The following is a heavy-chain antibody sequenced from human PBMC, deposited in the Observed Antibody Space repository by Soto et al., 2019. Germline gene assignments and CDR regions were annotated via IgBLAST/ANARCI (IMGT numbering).Heavy chain of an antibody. V-gene: IGHV3-15*01. CDR2: IKNKKDGGTI. CDR3: ATLASRSTHITFDY. Sequence: PGGSLRLSCAGSGLTFSNAWMSWVRQAPGKGLEWVGRIKNKKDGGTIDYAAPVKGRFTISRDDSRNTLYLQMNSLRTEDTAVYYCATLASRSTHITFDYWGQGTLVTVSS. CDR1: GLTFSNAW. J-gene: IGHJ4*02. D-gene: IGHD1-20*01.